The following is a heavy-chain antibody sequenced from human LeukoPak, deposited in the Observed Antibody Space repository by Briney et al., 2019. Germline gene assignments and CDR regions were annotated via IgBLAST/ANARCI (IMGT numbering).Heavy chain of an antibody. Sequence: GGSLRLSCAASGFTFSSYWMNWVRQAPGKGLEWVANIKQDGSEKYYVDSVKGRFTISRDNAKNSLYLQINSLRAEDTAIYYCARRGYYDSCGYDYWGQGTLVTVSS. D-gene: IGHD3-22*01. CDR1: GFTFSSYW. CDR2: IKQDGSEK. V-gene: IGHV3-7*01. J-gene: IGHJ4*02. CDR3: ARRGYYDSCGYDY.